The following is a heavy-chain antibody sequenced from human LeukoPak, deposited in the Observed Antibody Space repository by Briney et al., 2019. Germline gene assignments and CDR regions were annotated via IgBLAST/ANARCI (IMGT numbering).Heavy chain of an antibody. CDR2: ISYDGSNK. Sequence: AGGSLRLSCAASGFTFSNFAMHWVRQAPGKGLEWVAVISYDGSNKYYADSVKGRFTISRDNSKNTLYLQMNSLRAEDTAVYYCARDLYSSSWYSYYFDYWGQGTLVTVSS. CDR3: ARDLYSSSWYSYYFDY. D-gene: IGHD6-13*01. CDR1: GFTFSNFA. J-gene: IGHJ4*02. V-gene: IGHV3-30-3*01.